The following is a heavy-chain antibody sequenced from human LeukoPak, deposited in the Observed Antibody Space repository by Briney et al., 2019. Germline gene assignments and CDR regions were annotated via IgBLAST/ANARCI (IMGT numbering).Heavy chain of an antibody. CDR1: GGTFSSYA. CDR2: IIPIFGTA. D-gene: IGHD3-22*01. Sequence: SVKVSCKASGGTFSSYAISWVRQAPGQGLEWRGGIIPIFGTANYAQKFQGRVTITADESTSTAYMELSSLRSEDTAVYYCARGPVIYYDSSGYPNNDYYYYYMDVWGKGTTVTVSS. V-gene: IGHV1-69*13. J-gene: IGHJ6*03. CDR3: ARGPVIYYDSSGYPNNDYYYYYMDV.